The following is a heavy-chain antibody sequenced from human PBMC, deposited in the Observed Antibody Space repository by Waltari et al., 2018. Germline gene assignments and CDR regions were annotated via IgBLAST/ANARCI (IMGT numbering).Heavy chain of an antibody. J-gene: IGHJ3*01. CDR3: ARPRRGRDAFDV. V-gene: IGHV4-34*01. D-gene: IGHD3-10*01. Sequence: QVQLQQWGAGLLKPSETLSLTCAVYGGSFSGYYWSWIRQPPGKGLEWIGEINHSGSTNYNPSLKSRVTISVDTSKNQFSLKLSSVTAADTAVYYCARPRRGRDAFDVWGPGTMVTVS. CDR2: INHSGST. CDR1: GGSFSGYY.